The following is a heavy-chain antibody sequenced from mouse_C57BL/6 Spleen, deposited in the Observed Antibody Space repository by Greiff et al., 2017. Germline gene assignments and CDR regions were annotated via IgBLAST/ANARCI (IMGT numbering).Heavy chain of an antibody. CDR2: ISSGSSTI. CDR1: GFTFSDYG. V-gene: IGHV5-17*01. J-gene: IGHJ1*03. CDR3: ARGSSPPFDV. Sequence: VQLKESGGGLVKPGGSLKLSCAASGFTFSDYGMHWVRQAPEKGLEWVAYISSGSSTIYYADTVKGRFTISRDNAKNTLFLQMTSLRSEDTAMYYCARGSSPPFDVWGTGTTVTVSS. D-gene: IGHD1-1*01.